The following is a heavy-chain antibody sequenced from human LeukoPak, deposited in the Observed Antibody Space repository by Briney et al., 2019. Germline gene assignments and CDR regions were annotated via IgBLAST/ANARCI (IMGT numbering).Heavy chain of an antibody. CDR3: ARARSGWYFSYYYYYMDV. CDR1: GFTVSNSY. D-gene: IGHD6-19*01. CDR2: IYSGGST. V-gene: IGHV3-53*01. Sequence: GGSLRLSCAASGFTVSNSYTSWVRQAPGKGLEWVSVIYSGGSTYYADSVQGRFTISRDNSKNTLYLQMSSLRAEDTAVYYCARARSGWYFSYYYYYMDVWGKGTTVTISS. J-gene: IGHJ6*03.